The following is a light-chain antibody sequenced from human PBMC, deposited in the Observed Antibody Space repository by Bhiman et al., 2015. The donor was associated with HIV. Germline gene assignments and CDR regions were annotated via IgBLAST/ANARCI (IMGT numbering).Light chain of an antibody. Sequence: QSLLTQPPSVSAAPGQRVTVSCSGSSSNIGNNYVSWYQQFPGTAPKLVIYDTDKRPSGIPERFSGSKSGTSATLGITGLQTGDEADYYCGTWDSSLSAGVFGGGTRLTVL. CDR3: GTWDSSLSAGV. J-gene: IGLJ3*02. CDR2: DTD. V-gene: IGLV1-51*01. CDR1: SSNIGNNY.